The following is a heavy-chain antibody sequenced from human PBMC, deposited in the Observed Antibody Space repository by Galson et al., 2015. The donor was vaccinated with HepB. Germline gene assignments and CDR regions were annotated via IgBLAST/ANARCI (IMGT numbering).Heavy chain of an antibody. CDR2: INPNSGGT. CDR3: AREGGQGRRLGSFYYYYGMDV. D-gene: IGHD6-25*01. CDR1: GGTFSSYA. Sequence: SVKVSCKASGGTFSSYAISWVRQAPGQGLEWMGWINPNSGGTNYAQKFQGWVTMTRDTSISTAYMELSRLRSDDTAVYYCAREGGQGRRLGSFYYYYGMDVWGQGTTVTVSS. V-gene: IGHV1-2*04. J-gene: IGHJ6*02.